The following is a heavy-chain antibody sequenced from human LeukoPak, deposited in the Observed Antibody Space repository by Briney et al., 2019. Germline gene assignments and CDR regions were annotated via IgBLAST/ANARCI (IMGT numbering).Heavy chain of an antibody. D-gene: IGHD4-23*01. CDR2: IIPIPGIA. Sequence: ASVKVSCKASGGTFSSYAISWVRQAHGQRLEWMGRIIPIPGIANYAQKFQGRVTITADKSTSTAYMELSSLRSEDTAVYYCASCFIGYGGAAFDYWGQGALVTVSS. J-gene: IGHJ4*02. V-gene: IGHV1-69*04. CDR3: ASCFIGYGGAAFDY. CDR1: GGTFSSYA.